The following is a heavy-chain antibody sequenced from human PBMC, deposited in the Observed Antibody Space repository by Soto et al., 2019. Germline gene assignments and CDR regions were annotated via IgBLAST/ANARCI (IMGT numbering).Heavy chain of an antibody. CDR3: ASKAACGGDCYAFDS. J-gene: IGHJ4*02. CDR1: GGIFSSNT. V-gene: IGHV1-69*06. Sequence: QVYLVQSGAEVKKPGSSVKISCKASGGIFSSNTINWVRQAAGQGLEWMGGIIPLFGTANYAEKFQGRVTITADKSTKTEYMELTSLRSEDTAGSYCASKAACGGDCYAFDSWGQGTLVTVSS. D-gene: IGHD2-21*02. CDR2: IIPLFGTA.